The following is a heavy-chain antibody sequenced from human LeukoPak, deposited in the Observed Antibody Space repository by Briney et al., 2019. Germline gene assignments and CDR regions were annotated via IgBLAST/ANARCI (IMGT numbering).Heavy chain of an antibody. Sequence: GASVKVSCKASGGTFSSYAISWVRQAPGQGLEWMGGIIPIFGTANYAQKFQGRVTITTDESTSTAYMELSSLRSEDTAVYYCARDYYDSSGSRAFDIWGQGTMVTVSS. CDR1: GGTFSSYA. V-gene: IGHV1-69*05. J-gene: IGHJ3*02. CDR2: IIPIFGTA. D-gene: IGHD3-22*01. CDR3: ARDYYDSSGSRAFDI.